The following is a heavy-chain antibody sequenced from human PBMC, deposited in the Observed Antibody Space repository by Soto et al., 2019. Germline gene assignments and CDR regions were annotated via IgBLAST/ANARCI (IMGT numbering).Heavy chain of an antibody. CDR3: ARMASFGSLNWFDP. V-gene: IGHV1-8*01. J-gene: IGHJ5*02. CDR2: MNPGSGDT. Sequence: ASVKVSCKASGYTFTNNDVTWVRQATGQGLEWMGWMNPGSGDTGYAQKFQGRVAMTRNISIATAYMELSSLRSEDTAIYYCARMASFGSLNWFDPWGQGTLVTVSS. CDR1: GYTFTNND. D-gene: IGHD5-18*01.